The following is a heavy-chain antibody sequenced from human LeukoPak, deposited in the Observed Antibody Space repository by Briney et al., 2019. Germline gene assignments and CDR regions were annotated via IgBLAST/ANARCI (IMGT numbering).Heavy chain of an antibody. J-gene: IGHJ4*02. CDR3: ARTQGWLRLPLSDY. CDR2: ISGSGGST. CDR1: GFTFSSYA. V-gene: IGHV3-23*01. D-gene: IGHD5-12*01. Sequence: PGGSLRLSCAASGFTFSSYAMSWVRQAPGKGLEWVSAISGSGGSTYYADSVKGRFTISRDNSKNTLYLQMNSLRAEDTAVYYCARTQGWLRLPLSDYWGQGTLVTVSS.